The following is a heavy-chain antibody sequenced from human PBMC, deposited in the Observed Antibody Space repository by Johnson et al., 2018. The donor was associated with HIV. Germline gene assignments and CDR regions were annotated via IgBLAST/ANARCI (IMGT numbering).Heavy chain of an antibody. J-gene: IGHJ3*02. D-gene: IGHD1-26*01. Sequence: VQLVESGGGLVHPGGSLRLSCAASGFTVSSNYMSWVRQAPGKGLEWVSVIYSGGSTYYADSVKGRFTISRDNSKNTLYLQMTSLRAEDTAVYYCARDHWDWVGATDAFDIWGQGTMVTVSS. CDR2: IYSGGST. CDR3: ARDHWDWVGATDAFDI. CDR1: GFTVSSNY. V-gene: IGHV3-53*01.